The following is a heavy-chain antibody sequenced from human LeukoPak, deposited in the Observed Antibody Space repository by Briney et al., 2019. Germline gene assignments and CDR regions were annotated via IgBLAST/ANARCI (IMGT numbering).Heavy chain of an antibody. D-gene: IGHD4-17*01. V-gene: IGHV1-2*02. J-gene: IGHJ4*02. CDR1: GYTFTSYG. Sequence: ASVKVSCKASGYTFTSYGISWVRQAPGQGLEWMGWINPNSGGTNYAQKFQGRVTMTRDTSISTAYMELSRLRSDDTAVYYCARGLYYGDYFNYWGQGTLVTVSS. CDR3: ARGLYYGDYFNY. CDR2: INPNSGGT.